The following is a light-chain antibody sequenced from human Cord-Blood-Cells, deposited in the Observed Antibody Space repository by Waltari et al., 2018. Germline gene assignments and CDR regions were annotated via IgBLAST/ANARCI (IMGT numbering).Light chain of an antibody. V-gene: IGKV2-28*01. Sequence: DIVMTQSPLSLPVTPGEPAPISCRSSQSLLHSNGYNYLDWYLQKPGQSPQLLIYLGSNRASGVPDRFSGSGSGTDFTLKISRVEAEDVGVYYCMQALQTPWTFGQGP. CDR1: QSLLHSNGYNY. CDR2: LGS. J-gene: IGKJ1*01. CDR3: MQALQTPWT.